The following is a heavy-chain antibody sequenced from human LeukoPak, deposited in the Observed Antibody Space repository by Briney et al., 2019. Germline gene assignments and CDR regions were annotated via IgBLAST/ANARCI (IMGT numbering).Heavy chain of an antibody. Sequence: GASVKVSCKASGYTFTSYGITWVRQAPGQGLEWMGWISAYNGITNYAQKLQGRVTMTTDTSTSTAYMELSSLRSEDTAVYYCARDPRAGSGDDYWGQGTLVTVSS. V-gene: IGHV1-18*01. CDR3: ARDPRAGSGDDY. CDR1: GYTFTSYG. J-gene: IGHJ4*02. CDR2: ISAYNGIT. D-gene: IGHD3-10*01.